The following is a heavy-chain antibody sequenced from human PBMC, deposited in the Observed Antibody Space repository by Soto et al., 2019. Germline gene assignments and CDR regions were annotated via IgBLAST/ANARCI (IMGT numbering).Heavy chain of an antibody. D-gene: IGHD1-26*01. CDR1: GFTFSSYA. CDR3: AKDRGWELPETSGDFDY. CDR2: ISGSGGST. J-gene: IGHJ4*02. Sequence: GGSLRLSCAASGFTFSSYAMSWVRQAPGKGLEWVSAISGSGGSTYYADSVKGRFTISRDNSKNTLYLQMNSLRAEDTAVYYCAKDRGWELPETSGDFDYWGQGTLVTVSS. V-gene: IGHV3-23*01.